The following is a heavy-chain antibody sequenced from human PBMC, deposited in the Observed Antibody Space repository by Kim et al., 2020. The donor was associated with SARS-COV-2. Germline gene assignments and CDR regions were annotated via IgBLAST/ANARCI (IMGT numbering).Heavy chain of an antibody. CDR1: GGSISSYY. V-gene: IGHV4-59*01. CDR2: IYFTGST. CDR3: ARGPSAWRFSP. Sequence: SETLSLTCSVSGGSISSYYWSWIRRPPGEGLELLGYIYFTGSTNYNPSLKSRVTISVDTSKNQFFLKVTSVTAADTAVYYCARGPSAWRFSPWGQRTLVIVSP. J-gene: IGHJ5*02. D-gene: IGHD6-19*01.